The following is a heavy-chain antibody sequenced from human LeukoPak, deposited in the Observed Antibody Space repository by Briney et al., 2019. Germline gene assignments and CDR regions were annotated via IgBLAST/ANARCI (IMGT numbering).Heavy chain of an antibody. CDR3: ARITEIVVPAAMSIDY. D-gene: IGHD2-2*01. V-gene: IGHV4-34*01. Sequence: SETLSLTCAVYGGSFSGYYWSWIRQPPGKGLEWIGEINHSGSTNYNPSLKSRVTISVDTSKNQFSLKLSSVTAADTAVYYCARITEIVVPAAMSIDYWGQGTLVTVSS. J-gene: IGHJ4*02. CDR1: GGSFSGYY. CDR2: INHSGST.